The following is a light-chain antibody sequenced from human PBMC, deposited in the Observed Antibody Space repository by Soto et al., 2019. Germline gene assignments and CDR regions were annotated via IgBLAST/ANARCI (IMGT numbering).Light chain of an antibody. V-gene: IGLV1-44*01. Sequence: QSVLTQSPSVSATPGQRVSISCSGSSSNIGSNTVSWYQYVPGTAPKLLIYSNDQRPSAVPGRFSGSKSGSSASLAISGLQSVDEADYYCATWDDSFNVVFGGGTKLTVL. CDR3: ATWDDSFNVV. CDR1: SSNIGSNT. CDR2: SND. J-gene: IGLJ2*01.